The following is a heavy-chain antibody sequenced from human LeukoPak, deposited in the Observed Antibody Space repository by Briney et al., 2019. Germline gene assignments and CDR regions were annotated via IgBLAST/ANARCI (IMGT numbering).Heavy chain of an antibody. CDR3: ARDCIGCHGFDY. D-gene: IGHD2-15*01. CDR2: ISANNDNT. Sequence: ASVKVSCKTSGYTFTNYGLSWVRQAPGQGLKWMGWISANNDNTNYAQKFQGRVTMTSDTSTTTAYMELRSLISDDTAVNYCARDCIGCHGFDYWGQGTQVTVSS. V-gene: IGHV1-18*01. CDR1: GYTFTNYG. J-gene: IGHJ4*02.